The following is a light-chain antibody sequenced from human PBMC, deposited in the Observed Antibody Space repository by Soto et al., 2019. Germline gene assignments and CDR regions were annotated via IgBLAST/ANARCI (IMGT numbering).Light chain of an antibody. Sequence: QCVLTQPRSLSGAPGQSVTIFCTGTISDVGGYDYVSWYQQHPGKAPKLMIYDVRERPSGVPDRVSGSKSGNTASLTISGLQAEDEADYYCCSYAGSYTYVYGTGTKVTVL. CDR3: CSYAGSYTYV. CDR1: ISDVGGYDY. CDR2: DVR. J-gene: IGLJ1*01. V-gene: IGLV2-11*01.